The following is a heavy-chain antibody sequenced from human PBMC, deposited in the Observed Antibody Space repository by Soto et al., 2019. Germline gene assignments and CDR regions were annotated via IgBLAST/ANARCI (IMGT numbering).Heavy chain of an antibody. J-gene: IGHJ2*01. CDR3: GRKSQGSVTVTGNWYFDL. CDR1: GFTFGGYA. CDR2: ISGGGDTT. Sequence: EVQLLESGGGLLQPGGSLRLSCAASGFTFGGYAMNWVRQAPGKGLEWVSGISGGGDTTFYTDSVRGRFTISRDNSGNTLYLQMNSLRDEDTAVYFCGRKSQGSVTVTGNWYFDLWGRGTLVTVSS. V-gene: IGHV3-23*01. D-gene: IGHD4-17*01.